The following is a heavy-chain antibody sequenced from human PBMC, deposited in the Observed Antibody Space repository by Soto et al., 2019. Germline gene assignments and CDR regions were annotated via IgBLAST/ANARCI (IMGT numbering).Heavy chain of an antibody. CDR2: ISSSGSTI. CDR3: ASREVAGNDDFDI. CDR1: VFTFIIYE. J-gene: IGHJ3*02. D-gene: IGHD6-19*01. Sequence: LSCSSSVFTFIIYEINLFRQAPGKGLELVSYISSSGSTIYYADSVKGRFKISRYNAKNSLYLQMNSLRDEETAVYYCASREVAGNDDFDIWGKGTMV. V-gene: IGHV3-48*03.